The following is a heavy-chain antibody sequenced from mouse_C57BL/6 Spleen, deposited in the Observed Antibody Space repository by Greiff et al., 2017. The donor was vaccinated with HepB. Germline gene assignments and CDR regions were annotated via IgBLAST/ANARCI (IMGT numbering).Heavy chain of an antibody. D-gene: IGHD2-1*01. Sequence: EVKLMESGPELVKPGASVKISCKASGYSFTDYNMNWVKQSNGKSLEWIGVINPNYGTTSYNQKFKGKATLTVDQSSSTAYMQLNSLTSEDSAVYYCARVYYGNSAMDYWGQGTSVTVSS. V-gene: IGHV1-39*01. CDR2: INPNYGTT. CDR1: GYSFTDYN. J-gene: IGHJ4*01. CDR3: ARVYYGNSAMDY.